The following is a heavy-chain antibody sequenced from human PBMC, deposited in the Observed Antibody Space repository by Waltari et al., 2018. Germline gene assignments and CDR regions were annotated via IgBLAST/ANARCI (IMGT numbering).Heavy chain of an antibody. Sequence: QVQLVQSGAEVKKPGSSVKVSCKASGGTFSSYAISWVRQAPGQGLEWMGGIIPILGIANYAQKFQGRVTMTRDTSISTAYMELSRLRSDDTAVYYCARVMATTYSPHDAFDIWGQGTMVTVSS. J-gene: IGHJ3*02. D-gene: IGHD2-15*01. CDR1: GGTFSSYA. V-gene: IGHV1-69*04. CDR2: IIPILGIA. CDR3: ARVMATTYSPHDAFDI.